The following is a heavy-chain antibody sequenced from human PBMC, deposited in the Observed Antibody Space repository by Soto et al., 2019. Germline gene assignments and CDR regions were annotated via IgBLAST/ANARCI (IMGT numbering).Heavy chain of an antibody. CDR3: AKVGPSVTTGSGYYFEY. J-gene: IGHJ4*02. CDR1: GFSFSSYV. V-gene: IGHV3-23*01. D-gene: IGHD4-17*01. Sequence: EVQLLESGGGLVQPGGSLRLSCAASGFSFSSYVMSWVRQSPGKGLEWVSDISGSGGSTYYADSVKGRFTISRDNSKNTLYLEMHSLRAEDTAVSYCAKVGPSVTTGSGYYFEYWGQGTLVTVSS. CDR2: ISGSGGST.